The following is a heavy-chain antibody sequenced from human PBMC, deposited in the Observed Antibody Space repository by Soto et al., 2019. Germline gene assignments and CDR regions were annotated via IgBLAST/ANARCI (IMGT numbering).Heavy chain of an antibody. J-gene: IGHJ6*02. V-gene: IGHV1-18*01. CDR3: ARVAITLIRGLKVDFYSMDV. D-gene: IGHD3-10*01. Sequence: GTSVKVSCEASGYRFNNYGITWVRQAPGQGLEWLGWISGYNGNKNYAKKVQGRVSMTADTSTSTAHMELRSLQSDDTAVYFCARVAITLIRGLKVDFYSMDVWGQGTTVTVSS. CDR1: GYRFNNYG. CDR2: ISGYNGNK.